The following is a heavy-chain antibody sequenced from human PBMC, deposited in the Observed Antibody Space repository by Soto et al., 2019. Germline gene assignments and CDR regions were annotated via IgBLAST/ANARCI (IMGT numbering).Heavy chain of an antibody. D-gene: IGHD6-6*01. CDR3: AREGYSSSSGPRGNWFDP. CDR2: VNPNSGNT. J-gene: IGHJ5*02. Sequence: SAEVTWKDSRYGNARSYRSWVRQATGQGLEWVGWVNPNSGNTGYAQKFQGRVTMTKNTSISTAYMELSSLTSEDTAVYYCAREGYSSSSGPRGNWFDPWGQGTLV. V-gene: IGHV1-8*01. CDR1: RYGNARSY.